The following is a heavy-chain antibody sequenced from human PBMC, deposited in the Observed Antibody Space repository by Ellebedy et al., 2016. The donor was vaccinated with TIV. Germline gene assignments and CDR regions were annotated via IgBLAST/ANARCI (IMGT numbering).Heavy chain of an antibody. CDR1: GFTFSSYG. D-gene: IGHD6-6*01. J-gene: IGHJ4*02. CDR3: VKDAPSPRPGDS. Sequence: GGSLRLSCAASGFTFSSYGLSWVRQAPGKGLEWVSGFDESDGDTYYVDSVKGRFSVSRDNVDNTLFLQMSNLGLDDTAVYYCVKDAPSPRPGDSWGQGTLVTVSS. CDR2: FDESDGDT. V-gene: IGHV3-23*01.